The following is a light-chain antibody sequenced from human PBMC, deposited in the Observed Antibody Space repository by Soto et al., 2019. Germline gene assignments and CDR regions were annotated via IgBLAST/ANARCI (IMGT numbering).Light chain of an antibody. V-gene: IGKV3-11*01. J-gene: IGKJ2*01. CDR2: DAS. CDR3: QQRGYT. CDR1: QSVSSY. Sequence: EIVLTQSPATLSLSPGERATLSCRASQSVSSYLAWYQQKPGQAPRLLIYDASTRATGIPARFRGSGSGTDFTLSIISLELEAFAVYYCQQRGYTFGQGTKLEIK.